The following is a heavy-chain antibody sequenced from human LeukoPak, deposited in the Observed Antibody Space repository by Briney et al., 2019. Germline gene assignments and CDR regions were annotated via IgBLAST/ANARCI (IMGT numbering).Heavy chain of an antibody. V-gene: IGHV4-61*01. CDR1: GGSVSSSNYY. D-gene: IGHD3-22*01. CDR2: IYYSGST. J-gene: IGHJ3*02. Sequence: PSETLSLTCTVSGGSVSSSNYYWSWVRQPPGKGLEWIGYIYYSGSTNYNPSLKSRVTISVDTSKNQFSLKLSSVTAADTAVYYCARDRGYYYDSSDAFDIWGQGTMVTVSS. CDR3: ARDRGYYYDSSDAFDI.